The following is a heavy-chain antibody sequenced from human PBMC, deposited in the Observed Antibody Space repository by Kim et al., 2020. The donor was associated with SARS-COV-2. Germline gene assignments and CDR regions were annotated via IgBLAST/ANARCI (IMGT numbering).Heavy chain of an antibody. CDR2: IYTSGST. D-gene: IGHD3-3*01. CDR1: GGSISSYY. J-gene: IGHJ3*02. V-gene: IGHV4-4*07. CDR3: ARGRPDFWSGYSPRRPPADAFDI. Sequence: SETLSLTCTVSGGSISSYYWSWIRQPAGKGLEWIGRIYTSGSTNYNPSLKSRVTMSVDTSKNQFSLKLSSVTAADTAVYYCARGRPDFWSGYSPRRPPADAFDIWGQGTMVTVSS.